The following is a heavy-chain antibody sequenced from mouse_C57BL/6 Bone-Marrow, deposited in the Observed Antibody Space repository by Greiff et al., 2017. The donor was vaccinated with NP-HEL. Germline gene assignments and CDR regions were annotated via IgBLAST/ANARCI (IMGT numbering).Heavy chain of an antibody. V-gene: IGHV5-12*01. D-gene: IGHD3-3*01. Sequence: EVMLVESGGGLVQPGGSLKLSCAASGFTFSDYYMYWVRQTPEKRLEWVAYISNGGGSTYYPDTVKGRFTLSRANAKNTLYLQMSRLKSEDTAMYYCARPLGDYAMDYWGQGTSVTVSS. CDR3: ARPLGDYAMDY. J-gene: IGHJ4*01. CDR1: GFTFSDYY. CDR2: ISNGGGST.